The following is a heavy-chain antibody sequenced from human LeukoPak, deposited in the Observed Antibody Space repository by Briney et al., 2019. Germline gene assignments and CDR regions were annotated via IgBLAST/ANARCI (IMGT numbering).Heavy chain of an antibody. J-gene: IGHJ4*02. CDR2: INPNSGGT. CDR1: GYTFTGYY. CDR3: ARERSGGSWVDWDY. Sequence: GASVKVSCKASGYTFTGYYMHWVRQAPGQGLEWMGWINPNSGGTNYAQKFQGRVTMTRDTSISTAYMELSRLRSDDTAVYYCARERSGGSWVDWDYWGQGTLVTVSS. V-gene: IGHV1-2*02. D-gene: IGHD2-15*01.